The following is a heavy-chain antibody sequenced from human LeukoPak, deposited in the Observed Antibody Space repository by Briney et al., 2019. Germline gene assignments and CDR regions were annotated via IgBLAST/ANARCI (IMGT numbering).Heavy chain of an antibody. CDR3: ARYSTTWNVAFDI. CDR1: GFTFSSYE. V-gene: IGHV3-48*03. D-gene: IGHD2/OR15-2a*01. CDR2: INAGGTTI. J-gene: IGHJ3*02. Sequence: GGSLRLSCAASGFTFSSYEMNWVHQAPGKGLEWLSYINAGGTTIYYADSVKGRFAISRDNAKYSLHLQMNSLRADDTAVYYCARYSTTWNVAFDIWGQGTVVTVSS.